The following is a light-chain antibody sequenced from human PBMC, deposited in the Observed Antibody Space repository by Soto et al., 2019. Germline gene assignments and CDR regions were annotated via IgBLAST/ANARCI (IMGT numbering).Light chain of an antibody. CDR3: QQSYSTPLT. J-gene: IGKJ4*01. V-gene: IGKV1-39*01. CDR2: AAS. CDR1: QSISSY. Sequence: DIQMTQSPSSLSTSGGDVLTISCRASQSISSYLNWYQQKPGKAPKLLIYAASSLQSGVPSRFSGSGSGTDFTLTISSLQPEDFATYYCQQSYSTPLTFGGGTKVDI.